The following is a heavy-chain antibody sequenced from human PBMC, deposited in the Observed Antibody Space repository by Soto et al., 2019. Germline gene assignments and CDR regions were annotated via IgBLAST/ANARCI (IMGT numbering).Heavy chain of an antibody. J-gene: IGHJ5*02. CDR3: ARHPNYGDYTNWFDP. Sequence: PSETLSLTCTVSGGSISSGDYYWSWIRQPPGKGLEWIGYIYYSGSTYYNPSLKSRVTISVDTSKNQFSLKLSSVTAADTAVYYCARHPNYGDYTNWFDPWGQGTLVTVSS. CDR2: IYYSGST. V-gene: IGHV4-30-4*01. D-gene: IGHD4-17*01. CDR1: GGSISSGDYY.